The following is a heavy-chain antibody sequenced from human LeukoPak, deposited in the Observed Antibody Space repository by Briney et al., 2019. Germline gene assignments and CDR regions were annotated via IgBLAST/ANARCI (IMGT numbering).Heavy chain of an antibody. CDR2: ISWNSGSI. J-gene: IGHJ4*02. CDR1: GFTFHDYA. Sequence: GGSLRLPCAASGFTFHDYAMHWVRQAPGKGLEWVSGISWNSGSIGYADSVKGRFTISRDNAKNSLYLQMNSLRAEDTALYYCAKDIAADYGSGSYQDFWGQGTLVTVSS. CDR3: AKDIAADYGSGSYQDF. D-gene: IGHD3-10*01. V-gene: IGHV3-9*01.